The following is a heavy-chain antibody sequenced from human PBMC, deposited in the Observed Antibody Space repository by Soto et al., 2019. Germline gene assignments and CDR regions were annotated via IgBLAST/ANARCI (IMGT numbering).Heavy chain of an antibody. CDR1: GFTFSDYY. Sequence: GGSLRLSCAASGFTFSDYYMSWIRQDPGKGLEWVSYISSSGSTIYYADSVKGRFTISRDNAKNSLYLQMNSLRAEDTAVYYCARDDSYSSSWYGNVPAFDIWGQGTMVTVSS. J-gene: IGHJ3*02. D-gene: IGHD6-13*01. V-gene: IGHV3-11*01. CDR3: ARDDSYSSSWYGNVPAFDI. CDR2: ISSSGSTI.